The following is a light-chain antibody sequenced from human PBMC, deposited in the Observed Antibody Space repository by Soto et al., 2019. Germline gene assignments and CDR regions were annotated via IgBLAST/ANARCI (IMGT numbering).Light chain of an antibody. CDR1: SSNIGNNY. CDR2: DNN. CDR3: GTWDSSLSAGWGI. J-gene: IGLJ2*01. V-gene: IGLV1-51*01. Sequence: QSVLTQPPSVSAAPGQKVTISCSGSSSNIGNNYVSWYQHLPGTAPKLLIYDNNKRPSGIPDRFPGSKSGTSATLAITGLQTGDEADYYCGTWDSSLSAGWGIFGGGTKVTVL.